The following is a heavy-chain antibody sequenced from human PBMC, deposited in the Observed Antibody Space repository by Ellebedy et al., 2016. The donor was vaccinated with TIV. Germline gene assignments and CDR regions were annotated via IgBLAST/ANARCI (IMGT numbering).Heavy chain of an antibody. J-gene: IGHJ5*02. D-gene: IGHD3-10*01. CDR2: IYYSGST. V-gene: IGHV4-39*07. CDR1: GGSISSSSYY. CDR3: AREGTGYYPDWFDP. Sequence: SETLSLTXTVSGGSISSSSYYWGWIRQPPGKGLEWIGSIYYSGSTYYNPSLKSRVTISVDTSKNQFSLKLSSVTAADTAVYYCAREGTGYYPDWFDPWGQGTLVTVSS.